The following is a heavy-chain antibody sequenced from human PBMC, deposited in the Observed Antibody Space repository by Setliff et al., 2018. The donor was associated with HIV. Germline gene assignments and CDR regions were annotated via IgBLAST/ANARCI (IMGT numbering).Heavy chain of an antibody. D-gene: IGHD3-10*01. Sequence: SVKVSCKTSGGTFSSFVITWVRQAPGQGLEWMGGIIPMYDTRNHAQKFQGRVTITADESTSTAYMELSSLRSEDTAVYYCARSRTDDGSGRYYNNDWFDSWGQGTLVTVSS. CDR1: GGTFSSFV. CDR3: ARSRTDDGSGRYYNNDWFDS. CDR2: IIPMYDTR. V-gene: IGHV1-69*13. J-gene: IGHJ5*01.